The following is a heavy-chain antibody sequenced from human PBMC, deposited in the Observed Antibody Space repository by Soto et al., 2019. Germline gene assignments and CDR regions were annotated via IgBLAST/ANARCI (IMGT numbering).Heavy chain of an antibody. CDR3: TTDPLYYYDSSGYPYYIDY. Sequence: GGSLRLSCAASGFTFSNAWMNWVRQAPGKGLEWVGRIKSKTDGGTTDYAAPVKGRFTISRDDSKNTLYLQMNSLKTEDTAVYYCTTDPLYYYDSSGYPYYIDYWGQGTLVTVSS. D-gene: IGHD3-22*01. J-gene: IGHJ4*02. CDR1: GFTFSNAW. CDR2: IKSKTDGGTT. V-gene: IGHV3-15*07.